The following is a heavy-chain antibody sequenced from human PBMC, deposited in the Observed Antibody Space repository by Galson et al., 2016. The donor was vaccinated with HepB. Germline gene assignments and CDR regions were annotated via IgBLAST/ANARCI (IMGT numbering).Heavy chain of an antibody. CDR3: ARRRRGYGGPEGLFDD. V-gene: IGHV4-34*01. Sequence: SETLSLTCGVNGGSLTGLYWSWIRQPPGKGLEWIGEISHSATTNFNPSFKSRVNLSVDTSKNHISLRLSSVTAADTADYYCARRRRGYGGPEGLFDDWGQGTLVTVSS. CDR2: ISHSATT. CDR1: GGSLTGLY. J-gene: IGHJ4*02. D-gene: IGHD6-13*01.